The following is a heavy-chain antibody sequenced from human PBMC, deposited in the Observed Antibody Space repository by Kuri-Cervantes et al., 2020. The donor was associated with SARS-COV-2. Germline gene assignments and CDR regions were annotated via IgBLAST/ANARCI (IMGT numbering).Heavy chain of an antibody. CDR1: GFTFSSYS. V-gene: IGHV3-21*01. D-gene: IGHD2-15*01. CDR2: ISSSSSYI. J-gene: IGHJ6*02. Sequence: LSLTCAASGFTFSSYSMNWVRQAPGKGLEWVSSISSSSSYICYADSVKGRFTISRDNAKNSLYLQMNSLRAEDTAVYYCARDPPSPYCSGGSCRTDVWGQGTTVTVSS. CDR3: ARDPPSPYCSGGSCRTDV.